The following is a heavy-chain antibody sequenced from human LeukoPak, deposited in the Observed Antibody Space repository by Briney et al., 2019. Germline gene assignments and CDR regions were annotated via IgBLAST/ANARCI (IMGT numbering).Heavy chain of an antibody. D-gene: IGHD5-18*01. CDR3: ARDPYAAMALPYFDY. V-gene: IGHV3-30-3*01. Sequence: GRSLRLSCAASGFTFSSYAMHWVRQAPGKGLEWVAVISYDGSNKYYADSVKGRFTISRDNSKNTLYLQMNSLRAEDTAVYYCARDPYAAMALPYFDYWGQGTLVTVSS. CDR2: ISYDGSNK. CDR1: GFTFSSYA. J-gene: IGHJ4*02.